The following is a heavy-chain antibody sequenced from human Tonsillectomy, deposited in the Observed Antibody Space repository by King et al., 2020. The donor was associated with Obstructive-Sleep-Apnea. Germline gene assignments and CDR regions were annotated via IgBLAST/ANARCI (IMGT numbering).Heavy chain of an antibody. V-gene: IGHV4-38-2*02. J-gene: IGHJ5*02. D-gene: IGHD2-15*01. CDR3: ARGALGYARHWFDP. CDR2: IYRSGQT. CDR1: GYSIGSGFY. Sequence: VQLVESGPGLVKPSETLSLKCTVSGYSIGSGFYWGWIRQPPGKGLEWIGSIYRSGQTHYNPSLKSRVTISLDSPNDHFSLKVSSLTAADTAVYYFARGALGYARHWFDPWGQGTLVIVSS.